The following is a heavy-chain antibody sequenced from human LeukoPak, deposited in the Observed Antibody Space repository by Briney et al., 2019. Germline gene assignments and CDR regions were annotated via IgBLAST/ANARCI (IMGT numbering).Heavy chain of an antibody. CDR3: AREEDTANPLVDYYYYGMDV. V-gene: IGHV3-48*03. D-gene: IGHD5-18*01. CDR1: GFTFSSYE. J-gene: IGHJ6*02. CDR2: ISSSGSTI. Sequence: GGSLRLSCAASGFTFSSYEMNWVRQAPGKGLEWVSYISSSGSTIYYADSVKGRFTISRDNAKNSLYLQMNSLRAEDTAVYYCAREEDTANPLVDYYYYGMDVWGQGTTVTVSS.